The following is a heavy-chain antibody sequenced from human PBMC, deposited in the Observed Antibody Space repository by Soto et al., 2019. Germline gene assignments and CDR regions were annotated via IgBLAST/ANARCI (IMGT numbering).Heavy chain of an antibody. CDR2: IIPIFGTP. D-gene: IGHD2-2*01. V-gene: IGHV1-69*12. CDR1: GGTFTNYA. Sequence: QVQLVQSGAEVKKPGSSLKVSCKASGGTFTNYAFSWVRQAPGQGPEWMGGIIPIFGTPDYAQKFQGRVIITADESTRTVSMELNSLRSDDTAVYYCARERYVGYCITTTCPKPFYYYAMDVWGQGTTVTVSS. CDR3: ARERYVGYCITTTCPKPFYYYAMDV. J-gene: IGHJ6*02.